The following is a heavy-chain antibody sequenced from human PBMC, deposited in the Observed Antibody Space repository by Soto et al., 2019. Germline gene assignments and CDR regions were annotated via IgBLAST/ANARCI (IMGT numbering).Heavy chain of an antibody. D-gene: IGHD3-22*01. CDR1: GGSISSYY. CDR2: IYTSGST. V-gene: IGHV4-4*07. Sequence: SETLSLTCTVSGGSISSYYWSWIRQPAGKGLEWIGRIYTSGSTNYNPSLKSRVTMSVDTSKNQFSLKLSSVTAADTAVYYCAREQSGYYDREAEYYFDYWGQGTMVTVSS. CDR3: AREQSGYYDREAEYYFDY. J-gene: IGHJ4*02.